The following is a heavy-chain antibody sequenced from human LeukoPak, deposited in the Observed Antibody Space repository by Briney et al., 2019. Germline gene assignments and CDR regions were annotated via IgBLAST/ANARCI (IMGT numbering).Heavy chain of an antibody. CDR1: GGSISSYY. J-gene: IGHJ4*02. Sequence: SETLSLTCTVSGGSISSYYWSWIRQPPGKGLEWIGYIYYSGSTNYNPSLKSRVTISVDTSKNQFSLKLSSVTAADTAVYYCARSSYDYVWGSYRYNPGAFDYWGQGTLVTVSS. CDR3: ARSSYDYVWGSYRYNPGAFDY. D-gene: IGHD3-16*02. V-gene: IGHV4-59*01. CDR2: IYYSGST.